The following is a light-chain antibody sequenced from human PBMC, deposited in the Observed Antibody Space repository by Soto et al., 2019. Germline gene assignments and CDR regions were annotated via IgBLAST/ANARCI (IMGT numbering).Light chain of an antibody. V-gene: IGKV3-20*01. Sequence: PGTLSLSPGERATLSCRASQSVSSSYLAWYQHKPGQSPRLLIYGPSSRATGIPDRFSGSGSGTDFTLTISRLGPEDFAVYYCQQLGSSLTFGGGTK. CDR3: QQLGSSLT. CDR2: GPS. J-gene: IGKJ4*01. CDR1: QSVSSSY.